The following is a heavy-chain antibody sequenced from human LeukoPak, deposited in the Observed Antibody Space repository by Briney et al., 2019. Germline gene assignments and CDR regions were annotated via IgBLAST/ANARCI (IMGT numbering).Heavy chain of an antibody. Sequence: PGGSLRLSCAASGFTFSSYAMSWVRQAPGKGLEWVSAISGSGDRTYYEDSVEGRFTISRDNSKNTLYLQINSPRADDTAVYYCAKRGSIVGATKRFGLDCWGQGTLVTVSS. CDR1: GFTFSSYA. CDR3: AKRGSIVGATKRFGLDC. D-gene: IGHD1-26*01. V-gene: IGHV3-23*01. J-gene: IGHJ4*02. CDR2: ISGSGDRT.